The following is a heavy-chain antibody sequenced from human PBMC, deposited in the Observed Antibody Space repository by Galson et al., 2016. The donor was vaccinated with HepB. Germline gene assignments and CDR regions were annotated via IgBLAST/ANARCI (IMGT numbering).Heavy chain of an antibody. D-gene: IGHD2-21*02. Sequence: SLRLSCAASGFILRGSGVHWVRQASGKGLEWVGRIRSRASDYATGYAASVQGRFTVSRDDSKNPAYLQMDSLKTEDTAVYFCTRLKEGPMVTIAFDIWGQGTTVTVSA. CDR3: TRLKEGPMVTIAFDI. CDR2: IRSRASDYAT. CDR1: GFILRGSG. J-gene: IGHJ3*02. V-gene: IGHV3-73*01.